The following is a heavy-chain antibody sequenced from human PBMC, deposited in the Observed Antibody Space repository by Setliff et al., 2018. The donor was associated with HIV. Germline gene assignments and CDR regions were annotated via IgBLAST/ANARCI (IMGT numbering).Heavy chain of an antibody. V-gene: IGHV1-69*13. D-gene: IGHD3-22*01. CDR1: GGTFSSYV. Sequence: ASVKVSCKSSGGTFSSYVINWVRQAPGQGLEWMGEIIPIFGIPSYAQRFQDRVTITADESTNTAYMELSSLRSEDTAVYYCAIVTELDYYGGSGPAHLLFDSWGQGTLVTVYS. J-gene: IGHJ4*02. CDR3: AIVTELDYYGGSGPAHLLFDS. CDR2: IIPIFGIP.